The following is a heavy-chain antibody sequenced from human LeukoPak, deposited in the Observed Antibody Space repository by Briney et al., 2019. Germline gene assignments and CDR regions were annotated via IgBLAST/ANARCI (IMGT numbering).Heavy chain of an antibody. Sequence: GGSLRLSCVAPGFTFSNYWMNWVRQAPGKGLEWVANIKPDGGEQYYVDSVKGRFTISRDNAENSLYLQLSSLRAEDTAVYYCAREQRTFDYWGQGILVTVSS. D-gene: IGHD5-24*01. V-gene: IGHV3-7*03. CDR2: IKPDGGEQ. J-gene: IGHJ4*02. CDR3: AREQRTFDY. CDR1: GFTFSNYW.